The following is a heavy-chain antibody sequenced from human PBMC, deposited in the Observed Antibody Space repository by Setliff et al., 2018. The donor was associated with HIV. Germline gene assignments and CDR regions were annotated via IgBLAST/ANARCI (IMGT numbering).Heavy chain of an antibody. CDR3: ARDFCGSSCSSGYGYFDH. D-gene: IGHD2-15*01. V-gene: IGHV3-48*01. CDR1: GVTFSIYS. J-gene: IGHJ4*02. Sequence: PGGSLRLSCVVSGVTFSIYSMAWVRQAPGKGLEWLSYIGSDVSTIFYGDSVKGRFTVSRDNAKNSLYLHMNNLRAEDTAVYYCARDFCGSSCSSGYGYFDHWGQGTLVTVSS. CDR2: IGSDVSTI.